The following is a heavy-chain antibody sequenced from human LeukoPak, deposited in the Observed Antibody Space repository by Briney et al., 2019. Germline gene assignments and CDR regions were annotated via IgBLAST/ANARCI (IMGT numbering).Heavy chain of an antibody. Sequence: PGGSLRLSCAASGFTFSSYSMNWVRQAPGKGLEWVSYISSGSSYMYYADSVKGRFTISRDNAKNSLYLQMNSLRAEDTAVYYCARDRSIHFDYWGQGTLVTVSS. D-gene: IGHD4-11*01. J-gene: IGHJ4*02. CDR2: ISSGSSYM. V-gene: IGHV3-21*05. CDR1: GFTFSSYS. CDR3: ARDRSIHFDY.